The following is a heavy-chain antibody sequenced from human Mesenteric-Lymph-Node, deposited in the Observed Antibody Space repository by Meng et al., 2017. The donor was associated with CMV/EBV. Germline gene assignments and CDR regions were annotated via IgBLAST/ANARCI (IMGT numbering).Heavy chain of an antibody. CDR3: VRDGSSDYWSGAFDP. V-gene: IGHV3-74*01. CDR2: IHSDGSSR. CDR1: DFIFSSYW. J-gene: IGHJ5*02. Sequence: GESLKISCAGSDFIFSSYWMHWVRQAPGKGLVWVSRIHSDGSSRSSADSVEGRFTITRDNAKNTLYLQMNSLRVEATAVYYCVRDGSSDYWSGAFDPWGQGTLVTVSS. D-gene: IGHD3-3*01.